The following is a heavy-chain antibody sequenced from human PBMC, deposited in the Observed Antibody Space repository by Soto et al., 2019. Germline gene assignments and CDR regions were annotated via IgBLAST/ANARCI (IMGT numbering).Heavy chain of an antibody. CDR1: GGTFSSYA. CDR2: IIPIFGTA. CDR3: ARDRGRIVVAGDWFDP. D-gene: IGHD1-26*01. Sequence: AASVKVSCKASGGTFSSYAISWVRQAPGQGLEWMGGIIPIFGTANYAQKFQGRVTITADKSTSTAYMELSSLRSDDTAVYYCARDRGRIVVAGDWFDPWGQGTLVTVSS. V-gene: IGHV1-69*06. J-gene: IGHJ5*02.